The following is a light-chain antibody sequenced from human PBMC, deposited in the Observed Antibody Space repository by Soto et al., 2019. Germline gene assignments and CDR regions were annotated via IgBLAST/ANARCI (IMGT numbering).Light chain of an antibody. Sequence: IQVTQSPSTLSASIGDRVTITCRASQSVRNCLAWYQHKPGKAPKLLIYDASSLESGVPSRFSGSGSGTEFTLTTSSLQPDDFGTYYCQQCNSFPGTFGQGTKVEIK. CDR2: DAS. CDR3: QQCNSFPGT. V-gene: IGKV1-5*01. J-gene: IGKJ1*01. CDR1: QSVRNC.